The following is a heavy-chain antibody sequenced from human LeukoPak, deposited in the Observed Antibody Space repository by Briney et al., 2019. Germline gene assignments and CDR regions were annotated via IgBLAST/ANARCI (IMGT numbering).Heavy chain of an antibody. J-gene: IGHJ5*02. V-gene: IGHV3-21*01. CDR3: ARVKQWLTLNWFDP. CDR1: GFTVSSTY. CDR2: ISSSSSYI. D-gene: IGHD6-19*01. Sequence: PGGSLRLSCAASGFTVSSTYMSWVRQAPGKGLEWVSSISSSSSYIYYADSVKGRFTISRDNAKNSLYLQMNSLRAEDTAVYYCARVKQWLTLNWFDPWGQGTLVTVSS.